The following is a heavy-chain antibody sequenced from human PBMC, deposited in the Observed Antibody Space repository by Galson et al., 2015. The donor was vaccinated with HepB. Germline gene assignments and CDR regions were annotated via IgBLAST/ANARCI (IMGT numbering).Heavy chain of an antibody. J-gene: IGHJ4*02. CDR3: VRSPYQLLLNYYFDY. D-gene: IGHD2-2*01. Sequence: SVKVSCKASGYTFAGYYIHWVRQAPGQGLEWVGWINPDSGGTNYAQKFQGRVTMTRDTSISTAYMELSRLRSDDTAVFYCVRSPYQLLLNYYFDYWGQGTLVTVSS. CDR1: GYTFAGYY. CDR2: INPDSGGT. V-gene: IGHV1-2*02.